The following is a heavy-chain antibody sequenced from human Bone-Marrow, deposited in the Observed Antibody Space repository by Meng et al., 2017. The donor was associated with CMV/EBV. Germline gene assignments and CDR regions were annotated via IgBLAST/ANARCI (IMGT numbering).Heavy chain of an antibody. Sequence: GTFTNYAISWVRQAPGQGLEWMGGIIPVFGTASYAQKFQGRVTITTAESTNTAYMELSSLRSEDTAVYYCARGPSRAYDSSGYWVYWGQGTLVTVSS. CDR1: GTFTNYA. CDR2: IIPVFGTA. J-gene: IGHJ4*02. D-gene: IGHD3-22*01. CDR3: ARGPSRAYDSSGYWVY. V-gene: IGHV1-69*05.